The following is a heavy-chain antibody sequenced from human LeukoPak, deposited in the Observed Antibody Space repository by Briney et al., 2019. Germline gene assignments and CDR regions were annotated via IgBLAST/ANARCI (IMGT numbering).Heavy chain of an antibody. V-gene: IGHV1-2*02. CDR2: INPNSGGT. J-gene: IGHJ4*02. D-gene: IGHD3-22*01. CDR3: ARDLGAMIVVVD. CDR1: GYTFTGYY. Sequence: ASVKVSRKASGYTFTGYYMHWVRQAPGQGLEWMGWINPNSGGTNYAQKFQGRVTMTRDTSISTAYMELSRLRSDDTAVYYCARDLGAMIVVVDWGQGTLVTVSS.